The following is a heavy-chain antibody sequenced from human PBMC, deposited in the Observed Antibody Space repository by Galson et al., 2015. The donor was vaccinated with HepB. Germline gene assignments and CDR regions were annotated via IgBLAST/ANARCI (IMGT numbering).Heavy chain of an antibody. CDR3: ARNELLWFGVDHAFDI. CDR2: INPSGGST. D-gene: IGHD3-10*01. Sequence: SVKVSCKASGYTFTSYYMHWVRQAPGQGLEWMGIINPSGGSTSYAQKFQGRVTMTRDTSTSTVYMELSSLRSEDTAVYYCARNELLWFGVDHAFDIWGQGTMVTVSS. CDR1: GYTFTSYY. J-gene: IGHJ3*02. V-gene: IGHV1-46*03.